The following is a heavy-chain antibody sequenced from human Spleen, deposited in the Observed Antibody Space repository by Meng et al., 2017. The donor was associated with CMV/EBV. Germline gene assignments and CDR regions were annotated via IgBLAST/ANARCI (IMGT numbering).Heavy chain of an antibody. Sequence: GVTFRNDGLHWVRQAPGKGLEWVAVIWYDGSNKYYADAVKGRFTISRDNSKNTLYLQMNSLRAEDTAVYYCAKDVSPSGNYGGYFDLWGRGTLVTVSS. J-gene: IGHJ2*01. V-gene: IGHV3-33*06. D-gene: IGHD1-26*01. CDR3: AKDVSPSGNYGGYFDL. CDR1: GVTFRNDG. CDR2: IWYDGSNK.